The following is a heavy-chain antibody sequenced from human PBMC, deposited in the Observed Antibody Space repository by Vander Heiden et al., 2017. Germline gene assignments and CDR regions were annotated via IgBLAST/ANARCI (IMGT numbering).Heavy chain of an antibody. J-gene: IGHJ5*02. V-gene: IGHV3-30-3*01. Sequence: QVQLVESGGGVVQPGRSLRLSCAASGFTFSSSALHRVRQAPGKGLGGVAVRSYEGSNKYYADSVKGRFTISRDNSKNALYLQMNSLGAEDTAVYYCARGGGGYCSGGSCSNVWDWFDPWGQGTLVTVSS. CDR3: ARGGGGYCSGGSCSNVWDWFDP. D-gene: IGHD2-15*01. CDR1: GFTFSSSA. CDR2: RSYEGSNK.